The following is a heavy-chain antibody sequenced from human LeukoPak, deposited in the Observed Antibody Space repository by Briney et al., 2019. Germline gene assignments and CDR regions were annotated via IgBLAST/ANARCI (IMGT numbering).Heavy chain of an antibody. V-gene: IGHV1-69*05. CDR1: GGTFSSYA. J-gene: IGHJ6*03. Sequence: SVKVSCKASGGTFSSYAISWVRQAPGQGLEWMGGIIPIFGTANYAQKFQGRVTITTDESTSTAYMELSSLRSEDTAVYYCASGTIFGVVKDYYYYYYMDVWGKGTTVTVSS. CDR2: IIPIFGTA. CDR3: ASGTIFGVVKDYYYYYYMDV. D-gene: IGHD3-3*01.